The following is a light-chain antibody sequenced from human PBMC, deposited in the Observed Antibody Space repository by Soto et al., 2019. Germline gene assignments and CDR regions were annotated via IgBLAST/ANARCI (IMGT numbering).Light chain of an antibody. Sequence: EIVLTQSPATLSLSPGERATLSCRASQSVSSYLAWYQQKPGQAPMLLIYDASNRATGIPARFSGSGSGTDFARTISVLEPEDFAVYYCQQRSNWLYTFGQGTQLQIQ. CDR2: DAS. J-gene: IGKJ2*01. V-gene: IGKV3-11*01. CDR3: QQRSNWLYT. CDR1: QSVSSY.